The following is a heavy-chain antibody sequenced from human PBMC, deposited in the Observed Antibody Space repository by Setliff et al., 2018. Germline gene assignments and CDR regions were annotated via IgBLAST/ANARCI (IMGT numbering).Heavy chain of an antibody. V-gene: IGHV4-31*03. J-gene: IGHJ6*03. CDR3: ASDTGGLSTDPSSSHRSYMDV. CDR2: IYYSGTT. D-gene: IGHD3-10*01. Sequence: LSLTCSVSGVSLTSTGGYWSWIRQPPGRGLEWIGYIYYSGTTSYNTSFKSRVFISLDTSKNQLSLQLYSVTAADAAVYYCASDTGGLSTDPSSSHRSYMDVWGKGTTVTVSS. CDR1: GVSLTSTGGY.